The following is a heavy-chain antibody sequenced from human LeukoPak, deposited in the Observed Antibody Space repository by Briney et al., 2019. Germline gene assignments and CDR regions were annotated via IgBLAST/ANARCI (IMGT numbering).Heavy chain of an antibody. D-gene: IGHD3-9*01. V-gene: IGHV4-30-4*01. J-gene: IGHJ5*02. CDR1: GGSISSGDYY. CDR3: ARLYYDILTGYYARWFDT. CDR2: IYYSGST. Sequence: SSETLSLTCTVSGGSISSGDYYWSWIRQPPGKGLEWIGYIYYSGSTYYNPSLKSRVTISVDTSKNQFSLKLSSVTAADTAVYYCARLYYDILTGYYARWFDTWGQGTLVTVSS.